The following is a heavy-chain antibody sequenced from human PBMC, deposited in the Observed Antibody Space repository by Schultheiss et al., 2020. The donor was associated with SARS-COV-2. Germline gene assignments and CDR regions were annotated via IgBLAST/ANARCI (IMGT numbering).Heavy chain of an antibody. CDR1: GGSISSYY. CDR3: ARSGWELLYYFDY. J-gene: IGHJ4*02. Sequence: SETLSLTCTVSGGSISSYYWSWIRQPPGKGLEWIGRIYTSGSTNYNPSLKSRVTISVDTSKNQFSLKLSSVTAADTAVYYCARSGWELLYYFDYWGQGTLVTVSS. D-gene: IGHD1-26*01. CDR2: IYTSGST. V-gene: IGHV4-4*07.